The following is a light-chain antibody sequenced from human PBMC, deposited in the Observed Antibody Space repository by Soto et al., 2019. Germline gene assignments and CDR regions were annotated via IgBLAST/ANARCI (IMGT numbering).Light chain of an antibody. Sequence: QSVLTQPPSVSSAPGQKVTISCSGSSSNIGGNSVSWYQQLPGTAPKLLIYDDNKRPSGIPDRFSGSKSGTSATLGITGFQTGDEADYYCGSWDSSLSAYVFGTGTRSPS. J-gene: IGLJ1*01. V-gene: IGLV1-51*01. CDR3: GSWDSSLSAYV. CDR2: DDN. CDR1: SSNIGGNS.